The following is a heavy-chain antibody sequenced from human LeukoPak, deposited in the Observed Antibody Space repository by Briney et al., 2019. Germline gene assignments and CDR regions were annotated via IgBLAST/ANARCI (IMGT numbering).Heavy chain of an antibody. J-gene: IGHJ4*02. D-gene: IGHD3-9*01. Sequence: GGSLRLSCAASGFTFSSYSMNWVRQAPGKGLEWVSAISGSGGSTYYADSVKGRFTISRDNSKNTLYLQMNSLRAEDTAVYYCAKEPQDVLRYFDWFPCFDYWGQGTLVTVSS. CDR1: GFTFSSYS. CDR3: AKEPQDVLRYFDWFPCFDY. V-gene: IGHV3-23*01. CDR2: ISGSGGST.